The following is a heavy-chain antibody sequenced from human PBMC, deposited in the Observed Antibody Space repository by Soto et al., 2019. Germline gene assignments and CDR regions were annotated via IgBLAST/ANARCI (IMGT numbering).Heavy chain of an antibody. D-gene: IGHD6-13*01. CDR1: GASMNIYH. CDR3: ARDQGVAAAGITWFDP. V-gene: IGHV4-4*07. J-gene: IGHJ5*02. Sequence: TLSLTCTVSGASMNIYHWSWIRQPAGKGLEWIGHIHSSGSTNYNPSLKSRVTMSVDTSKNQFSLRLMSLTAADTAVYYCARDQGVAAAGITWFDPWGQGSLVTVSS. CDR2: IHSSGST.